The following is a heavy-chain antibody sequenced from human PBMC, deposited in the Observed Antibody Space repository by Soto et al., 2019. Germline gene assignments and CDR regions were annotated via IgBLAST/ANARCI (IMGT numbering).Heavy chain of an antibody. V-gene: IGHV3-48*02. CDR1: GFTFSSYS. Sequence: EVQLVESGGGLVQPGGSLRLSCAASGFTFSSYSMNWVRQAPGKGLEWVSYISSSSSTIYYADSVKGRFTISRDNAKNSLYLQMNSLRDEDTAVYYCARDKYYYDSSGYSKDPYYYYGMDVWGQGTTVTVSS. J-gene: IGHJ6*02. CDR2: ISSSSSTI. D-gene: IGHD3-22*01. CDR3: ARDKYYYDSSGYSKDPYYYYGMDV.